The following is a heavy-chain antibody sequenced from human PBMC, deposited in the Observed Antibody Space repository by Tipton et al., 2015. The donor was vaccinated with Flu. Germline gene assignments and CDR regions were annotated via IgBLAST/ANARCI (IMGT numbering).Heavy chain of an antibody. CDR3: ARDGGRYFDWQHYGMDV. CDR1: GGSISSYY. V-gene: IGHV4-59*01. J-gene: IGHJ6*02. D-gene: IGHD3-9*01. CDR2: IYYSGST. Sequence: TLSLTCTVSGGSISSYYWSWIRQPPGKGLEWIGYIYYSGSTNYNPSLKSRVTISVDTSKNQFSLKLSSVTAADTAVYYCARDGGRYFDWQHYGMDVWGQGTTVTVS.